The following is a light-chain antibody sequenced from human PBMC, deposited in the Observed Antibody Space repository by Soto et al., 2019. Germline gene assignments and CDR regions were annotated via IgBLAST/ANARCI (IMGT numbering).Light chain of an antibody. CDR2: GAS. Sequence: EIVLTQSPCTLSLSPGERATLSCRASQSVSSSYLAWYQQKPGQAPRLLIYGASSRATGIPDRFSGSGSGTDFTLTISRLEPEDFATYYCHQSYDIPTFGQGTRLEIK. CDR3: HQSYDIPT. V-gene: IGKV3-20*01. CDR1: QSVSSSY. J-gene: IGKJ5*01.